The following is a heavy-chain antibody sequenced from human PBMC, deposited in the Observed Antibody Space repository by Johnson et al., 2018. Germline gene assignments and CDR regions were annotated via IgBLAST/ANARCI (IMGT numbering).Heavy chain of an antibody. J-gene: IGHJ1*01. CDR2: IWDDGSET. CDR1: GFRFRDYG. V-gene: IGHV3-33*01. D-gene: IGHD2-21*02. CDR3: AGGADPYCGGDCCFQY. Sequence: VQLVQSGGGVVQXGRSLRLSCAASGFRFRDYGMHWVRQAPGKGLEWVAVIWDDGSETYYADSVKGRFTTYRDNSKNTLYLQMKSLRAEDTAVYYCAGGADPYCGGDCCFQYWGQGTLVTVSS.